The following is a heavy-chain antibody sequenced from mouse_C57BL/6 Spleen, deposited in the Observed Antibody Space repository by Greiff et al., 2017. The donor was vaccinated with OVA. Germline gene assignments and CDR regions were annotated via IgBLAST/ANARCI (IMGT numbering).Heavy chain of an antibody. J-gene: IGHJ1*03. Sequence: EVKLMESGGGLVKPGGSLKLSCAASGFTFSSYAMSWVRQTPEKRLEWVATISDGASYTYYPDNVKGRFTISRDNAKNNLYLQMSHLKSEDTAMYYCAREDDGYFRYFDVWGTGTTVTVSS. CDR2: ISDGASYT. V-gene: IGHV5-4*01. CDR1: GFTFSSYA. CDR3: AREDDGYFRYFDV. D-gene: IGHD2-3*01.